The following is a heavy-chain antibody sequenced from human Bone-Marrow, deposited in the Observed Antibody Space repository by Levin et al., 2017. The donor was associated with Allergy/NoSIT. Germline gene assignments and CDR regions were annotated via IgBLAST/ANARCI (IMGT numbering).Heavy chain of an antibody. D-gene: IGHD5-12*01. Sequence: GESLKISCAASGFTFRNYDMHWVRQAPGKGLEWVARVSFDGDEKFYGESVRGRFTITRDNSKNILSLEMKSLRVEDTAFYYCAKEGPVATSFDYWGQGTLVTVSS. J-gene: IGHJ4*02. CDR3: AKEGPVATSFDY. CDR1: GFTFRNYD. CDR2: VSFDGDEK. V-gene: IGHV3-30*18.